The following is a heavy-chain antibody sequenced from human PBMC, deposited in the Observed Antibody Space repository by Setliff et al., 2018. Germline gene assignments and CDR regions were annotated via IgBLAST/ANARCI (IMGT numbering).Heavy chain of an antibody. CDR3: ARADYSSALHYFDY. J-gene: IGHJ4*02. D-gene: IGHD2-2*01. Sequence: ASVKVSCKASGYPFTNYGLTWARQAPGQGLEWMGWISGHNGHTKYAQNVQGRVTVTTETSTSTAFMELTSLTSDDTAVYYCARADYSSALHYFDYWGLGTLVTVSS. CDR1: GYPFTNYG. V-gene: IGHV1-18*01. CDR2: ISGHNGHT.